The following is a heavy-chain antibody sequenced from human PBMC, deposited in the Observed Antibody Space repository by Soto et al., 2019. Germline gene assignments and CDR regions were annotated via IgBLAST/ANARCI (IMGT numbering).Heavy chain of an antibody. CDR1: GGSMNSYY. V-gene: IGHV4-59*01. Sequence: SSETLSLTCTVSGGSMNSYYWSWIRQPPGKRLEWIGYIYYSGGTNYNPSLNSRVTISVDTSKNQFSLEVNSVTAADTALYYCARVASGGGVAAAIDYWGQGTLVTVSS. CDR2: IYYSGGT. D-gene: IGHD6-19*01. CDR3: ARVASGGGVAAAIDY. J-gene: IGHJ4*02.